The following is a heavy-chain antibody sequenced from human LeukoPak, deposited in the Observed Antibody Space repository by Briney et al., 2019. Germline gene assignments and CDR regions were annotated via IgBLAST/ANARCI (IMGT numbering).Heavy chain of an antibody. CDR2: IYHSGST. Sequence: SETLSLTCAVSGYSISSGYYWGWIRQPPGKGLEWIGSIYHSGSTYYNPSLKSRVTISVDTSKNQFSLKLSSVTAADTAVYYCARHNYDFWSGYYTGWFDPWGQGTLVTVSS. J-gene: IGHJ5*02. D-gene: IGHD3-3*01. CDR3: ARHNYDFWSGYYTGWFDP. V-gene: IGHV4-38-2*01. CDR1: GYSISSGYY.